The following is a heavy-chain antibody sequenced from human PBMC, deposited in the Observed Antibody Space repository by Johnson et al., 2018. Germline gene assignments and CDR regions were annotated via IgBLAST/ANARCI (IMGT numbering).Heavy chain of an antibody. J-gene: IGHJ3*02. D-gene: IGHD3-16*02. Sequence: QESGPGLVKASETLSLTCTVSGGPMSSHYWLWLRQPPGKGLEWLGYIHFRGRRNSNPSLKSRVPISVDPSQNQFSLRLSSVTAADTAGYDGAGGEDYVWGSYRYGAFDIWGQGAMVTVSS. CDR1: GGPMSSHY. CDR2: IHFRGRR. V-gene: IGHV4-59*11. CDR3: AGGEDYVWGSYRYGAFDI.